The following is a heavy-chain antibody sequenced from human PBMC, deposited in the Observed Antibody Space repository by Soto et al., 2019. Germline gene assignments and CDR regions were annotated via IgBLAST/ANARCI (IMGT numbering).Heavy chain of an antibody. CDR2: IWYDGSNK. J-gene: IGHJ4*02. CDR3: ARGGGGWAFDY. V-gene: IGHV3-33*01. D-gene: IGHD6-19*01. CDR1: GFTFSSYG. Sequence: QVQLVESGGGVVQPGRSLRLSCAASGFTFSSYGMHWVRQAPGKGLEWVAVIWYDGSNKYYADSVKGRFTISRDNSKNTLNLQMNSLRAEDKAVYYCARGGGGWAFDYWGQGTLITVSS.